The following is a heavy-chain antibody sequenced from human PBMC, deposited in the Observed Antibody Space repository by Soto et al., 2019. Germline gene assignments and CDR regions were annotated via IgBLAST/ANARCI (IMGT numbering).Heavy chain of an antibody. J-gene: IGHJ6*02. D-gene: IGHD2-21*02. CDR3: AKIYCGGDCYSWYYYYYYGMDV. CDR1: GFTFSSYG. Sequence: GGSLRLSCAASGFTFSSYGMHWVRQAPGKGLEWVAVISYDGSNKYYADSVKGRFTISRDNSKNTLYLQMNSLRAEDTAVYYCAKIYCGGDCYSWYYYYYYGMDVWGQGTTVTVSS. V-gene: IGHV3-30*18. CDR2: ISYDGSNK.